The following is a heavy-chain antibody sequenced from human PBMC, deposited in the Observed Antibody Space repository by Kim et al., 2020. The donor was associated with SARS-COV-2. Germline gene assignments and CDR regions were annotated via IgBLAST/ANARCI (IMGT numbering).Heavy chain of an antibody. D-gene: IGHD3-10*01. CDR1: GFTFDDYA. Sequence: SLRLSCAASGFTFDDYAMHWVRQAPGKGLEWVSGISWNSGSIGYADSVKGRFTISRDNAKNSLYLQMNSLRAEDTALYYCAKSGYYGSGSLYGMDVWG. J-gene: IGHJ6*02. CDR2: ISWNSGSI. CDR3: AKSGYYGSGSLYGMDV. V-gene: IGHV3-9*01.